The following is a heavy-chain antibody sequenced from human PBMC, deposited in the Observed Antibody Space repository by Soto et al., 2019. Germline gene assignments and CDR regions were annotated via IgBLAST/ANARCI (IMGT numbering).Heavy chain of an antibody. V-gene: IGHV1-18*01. CDR3: ARDSCTNGVCYAPVDY. D-gene: IGHD2-8*01. Sequence: QVPLVQSGAEVKKPGASVKVSCKASGYTFTSYGIIWVRQAPGQGLEWMGWISAYNGNTNYAQKLQGRVTMTTDTSTSTAYMELRSLRSDDTAVYYCARDSCTNGVCYAPVDYWGQGTLVTVSS. CDR1: GYTFTSYG. J-gene: IGHJ4*02. CDR2: ISAYNGNT.